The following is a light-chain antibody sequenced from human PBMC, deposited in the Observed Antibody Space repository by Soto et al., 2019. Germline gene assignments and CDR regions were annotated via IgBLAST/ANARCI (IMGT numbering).Light chain of an antibody. Sequence: QSALTQPASLSGSPGQSITISCTGTSSDIGAYDYVSWFQQHPGKAPKLMISEVNNRPSGVSNRFSGSKSGNTAYLTISGLQVEDEADYYCSSYTSSVAHVFGTGTKLTVL. CDR2: EVN. J-gene: IGLJ1*01. V-gene: IGLV2-14*01. CDR1: SSDIGAYDY. CDR3: SSYTSSVAHV.